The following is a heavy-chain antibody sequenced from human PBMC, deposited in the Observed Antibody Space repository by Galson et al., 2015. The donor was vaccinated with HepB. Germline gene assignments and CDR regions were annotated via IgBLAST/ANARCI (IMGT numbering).Heavy chain of an antibody. CDR3: VRSRDGRNYGYYYGMDV. Sequence: SLRLSCAASGFAFSSYAMHWVRQAPGEGLEWVAVISYDGSNKYYADSVRGRFTISRDNSRNTLYLQMNYLRGEDTAVYYCVRSRDGRNYGYYYGMDVWGQGTTVTVSS. J-gene: IGHJ6*02. CDR2: ISYDGSNK. D-gene: IGHD5-24*01. CDR1: GFAFSSYA. V-gene: IGHV3-30-3*01.